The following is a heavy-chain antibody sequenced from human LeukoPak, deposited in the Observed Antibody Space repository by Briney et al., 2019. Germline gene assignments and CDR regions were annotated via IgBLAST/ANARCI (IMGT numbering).Heavy chain of an antibody. J-gene: IGHJ4*02. CDR3: ARRGVAHYFYDYTSYYDY. CDR2: VYYRGST. D-gene: IGHD3-22*01. CDR1: GDSISSSSYY. V-gene: IGHV4-39*01. Sequence: SETLSLTCTVSGDSISSSSYYWGWIRQPPGKGLEWIGSVYYRGSTYYKPSLRSRVAMSIDPSKNQFSLKLTSVTASDTAVYYCARRGVAHYFYDYTSYYDYWGQGTLVTVYS.